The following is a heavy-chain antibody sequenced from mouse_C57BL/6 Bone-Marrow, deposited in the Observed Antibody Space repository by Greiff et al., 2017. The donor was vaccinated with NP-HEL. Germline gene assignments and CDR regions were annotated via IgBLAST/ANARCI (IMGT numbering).Heavy chain of an antibody. Sequence: EVKLVESGGGLVQPGGSLSLSCAASGFTFTDYYMSWVRQPPGKALEWLGFIRNKANGYTTEYSASVKGRFTISRDNSQSIIYLQMNALRAEDSATYYCARSHGYYVAWFAYWGQGTLVTVS. CDR3: ARSHGYYVAWFAY. V-gene: IGHV7-3*01. D-gene: IGHD2-3*01. J-gene: IGHJ3*01. CDR2: IRNKANGYTT. CDR1: GFTFTDYY.